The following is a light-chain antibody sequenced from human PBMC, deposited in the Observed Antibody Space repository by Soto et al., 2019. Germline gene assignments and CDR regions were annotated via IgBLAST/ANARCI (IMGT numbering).Light chain of an antibody. CDR1: QGIKND. Sequence: AIQMTQSPSSLSASVGDRVTITCRASQGIKNDVAWYQQKPGKAPKLLIYAASSLQSGVPPRFSGSGSGTDFTLTISSLQREDFATYYCLQDYNYPYTFGEGTKLDIK. V-gene: IGKV1-6*01. J-gene: IGKJ2*01. CDR3: LQDYNYPYT. CDR2: AAS.